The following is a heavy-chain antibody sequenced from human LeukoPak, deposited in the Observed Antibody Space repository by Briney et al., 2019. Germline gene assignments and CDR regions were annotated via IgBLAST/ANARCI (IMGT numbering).Heavy chain of an antibody. J-gene: IGHJ4*02. CDR2: ITTYNGNT. Sequence: VASVKVSCKASGYTFTSFGISWVRQAPGQGLEWMGWITTYNGNTKYAQKVQGRVTMTTDTSTSTAYMELRSLRSDDTAVYYRARAVGSGWSSYFDYWGQGTLVAVSS. CDR3: ARAVGSGWSSYFDY. V-gene: IGHV1-18*01. CDR1: GYTFTSFG. D-gene: IGHD6-19*01.